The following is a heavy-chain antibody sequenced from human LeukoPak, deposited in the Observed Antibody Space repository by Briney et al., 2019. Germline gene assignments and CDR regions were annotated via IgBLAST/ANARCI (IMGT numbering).Heavy chain of an antibody. V-gene: IGHV1-69*05. CDR3: ARGFSYDSRDAFDI. J-gene: IGHJ3*02. Sequence: SVKVSCKASGGTFSSYAISWVRQAPGQGLEWMGRIIPIFGTANYAQKFQGRVTITTDESKSTAYMELSSLRSEDTAVYYCARGFSYDSRDAFDIWGQGTMVTVSS. CDR1: GGTFSSYA. D-gene: IGHD3-22*01. CDR2: IIPIFGTA.